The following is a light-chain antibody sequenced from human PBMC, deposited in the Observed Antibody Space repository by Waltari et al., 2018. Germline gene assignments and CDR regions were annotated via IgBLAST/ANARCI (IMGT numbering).Light chain of an antibody. V-gene: IGLV6-57*01. CDR2: EDN. CDR1: SANIASKY. Sequence: FVLTQPHSLSESPGKMVTISCIRSSANIASKYVHGYQQPPGSSPIIVIYEDNKRPSGVPDRFSGSIDTSTNSASLTISGLKTEDEADYYCQSYDSRNPWVFGGGTKLTVL. CDR3: QSYDSRNPWV. J-gene: IGLJ3*02.